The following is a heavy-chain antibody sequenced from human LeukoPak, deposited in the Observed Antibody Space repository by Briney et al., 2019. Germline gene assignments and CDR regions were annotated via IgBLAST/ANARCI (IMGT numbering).Heavy chain of an antibody. CDR3: AGGDSGWLIRDWFDP. V-gene: IGHV4-34*01. CDR2: INHSGST. CDR1: GGSFSGYY. Sequence: SETLSLTCAVYGGSFSGYYWSWIRQPPGKGLEWIGEINHSGSTNYNPSLKSRVTISVDTSKNQFSLKLSSVTAADTAVYYCAGGDSGWLIRDWFDPWGQGTLVTVSS. J-gene: IGHJ5*02. D-gene: IGHD6-19*01.